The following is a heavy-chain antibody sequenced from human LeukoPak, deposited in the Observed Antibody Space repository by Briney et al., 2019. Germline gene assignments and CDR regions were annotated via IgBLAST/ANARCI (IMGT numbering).Heavy chain of an antibody. D-gene: IGHD3-10*01. V-gene: IGHV1-69*06. CDR3: ATAHYGSGMGDAFDI. CDR2: IIPIFGTA. Sequence: GASVKVSFKASGGTFSSYAISWVRQAPGQGVEWMGGIIPIFGTANYAQKFQGRVTITADKSTSTAYMELSSLRSEDTAVYYCATAHYGSGMGDAFDIWGQGTMVTVSS. CDR1: GGTFSSYA. J-gene: IGHJ3*02.